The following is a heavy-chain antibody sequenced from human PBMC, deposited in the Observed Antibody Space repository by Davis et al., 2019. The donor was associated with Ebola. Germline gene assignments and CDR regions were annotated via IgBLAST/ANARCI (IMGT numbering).Heavy chain of an antibody. J-gene: IGHJ3*02. CDR2: IGTRGDPT. Sequence: GESLKISCAASGFTFSSYTMNWVRQAPGKGLEWVSYIGTRGDPTVYAASVKGRFTVSRDDANNSLSLLMNSLRDEDTAIYYCVRDYLFALDIWGQGTMVTVSS. CDR3: VRDYLFALDI. CDR1: GFTFSSYT. V-gene: IGHV3-48*02.